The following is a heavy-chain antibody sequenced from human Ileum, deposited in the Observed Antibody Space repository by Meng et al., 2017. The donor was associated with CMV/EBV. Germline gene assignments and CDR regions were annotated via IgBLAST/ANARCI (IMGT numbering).Heavy chain of an antibody. Sequence: GPLGGPGGGVGQPGGSLRPSCETSGFTLSTYGIHWGRQAPGKGLEGVAFMRYDGLNADYSDSVGGRFTISRDISKNTLYLQMNNLRTEDTAVYYCATKGGGSGSFDYLDHWGQGTLVTVSS. D-gene: IGHD3-22*01. CDR3: ATKGGGSGSFDYLDH. CDR1: GFTLSTYG. J-gene: IGHJ4*02. V-gene: IGHV3-30*02. CDR2: MRYDGLNA.